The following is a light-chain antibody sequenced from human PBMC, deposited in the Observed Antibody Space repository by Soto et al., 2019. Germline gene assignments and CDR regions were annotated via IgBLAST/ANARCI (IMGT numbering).Light chain of an antibody. Sequence: QSVLAQPPSASGSPGQSVTISCTGTSGDIGGYNYVSWFQQYPGKAPKLMIVEVDKRPSGVPDRFSGSKSGNTASLTVSGLRADDEADYYCASYAGSDNYVFGTGTKVTVL. CDR3: ASYAGSDNYV. CDR1: SGDIGGYNY. V-gene: IGLV2-8*01. J-gene: IGLJ1*01. CDR2: EVD.